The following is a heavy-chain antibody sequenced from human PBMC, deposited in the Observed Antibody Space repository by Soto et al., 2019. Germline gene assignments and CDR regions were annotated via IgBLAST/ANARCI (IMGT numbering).Heavy chain of an antibody. CDR1: GFTFSSHA. CDR3: ARDQPGEEEFDL. J-gene: IGHJ2*01. V-gene: IGHV3-23*01. Sequence: EVQLLESGGGLVQPGGSLRLSCTASGFTFSSHAMSWVRQAPGKQLEWVSAISGSAGLTFYADSVKGRFTISRDNSKNTLYLQMNSLRAEDTAVYYCARDQPGEEEFDLWGRGTLVTVSS. D-gene: IGHD7-27*01. CDR2: ISGSAGLT.